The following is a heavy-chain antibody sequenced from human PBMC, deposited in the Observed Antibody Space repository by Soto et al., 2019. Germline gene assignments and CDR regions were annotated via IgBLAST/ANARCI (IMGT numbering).Heavy chain of an antibody. Sequence: EVQLLESGGGLVQPGGSLRLSCAASGFTFTSYAMHWVRQAPGKGLEWVSGISGSGANTYYADSVKGRFTISRDNSKNRLYLQMNSLRADDTAVYYCAKRGADYADRLHYYMDVWGKGTTVTVSS. D-gene: IGHD4-17*01. CDR1: GFTFTSYA. J-gene: IGHJ6*03. CDR3: AKRGADYADRLHYYMDV. V-gene: IGHV3-23*01. CDR2: ISGSGANT.